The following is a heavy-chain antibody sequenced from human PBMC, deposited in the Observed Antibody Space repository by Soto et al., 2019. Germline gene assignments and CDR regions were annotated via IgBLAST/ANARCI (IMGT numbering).Heavy chain of an antibody. Sequence: QVQLVQSGAEVKKPGASVKVSCKASGYTFTSYDINWVRQATGQGLEWMGWMNPNSGNTGYAQKFQGRVTMTRNTSISTAYMELSSLRSEDTAVYYCARVPGWYSSSWYEDWFDPWGQGTLVTVSS. J-gene: IGHJ5*02. CDR3: ARVPGWYSSSWYEDWFDP. V-gene: IGHV1-8*01. CDR1: GYTFTSYD. CDR2: MNPNSGNT. D-gene: IGHD6-13*01.